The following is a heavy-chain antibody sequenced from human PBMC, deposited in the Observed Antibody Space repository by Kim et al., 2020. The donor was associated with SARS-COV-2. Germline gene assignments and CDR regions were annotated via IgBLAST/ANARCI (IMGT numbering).Heavy chain of an antibody. D-gene: IGHD1-7*01. CDR1: GFTFSSYA. CDR3: ATNLGQDNCNYDY. J-gene: IGHJ4*02. Sequence: GGSLRLSCAASGFTFSSYAMHWVRQAPGKGLEWVAVISYDGSNKYYADSVKGRFTISRDNSKNTLYLQMNSLRVEDTAVYYCATNLGQDNCNYDYWGQGT. V-gene: IGHV3-30-3*01. CDR2: ISYDGSNK.